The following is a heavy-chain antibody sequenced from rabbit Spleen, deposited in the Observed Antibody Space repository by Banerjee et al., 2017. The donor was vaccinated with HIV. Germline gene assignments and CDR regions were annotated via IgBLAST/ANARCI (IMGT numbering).Heavy chain of an antibody. J-gene: IGHJ6*01. Sequence: QSLEESGGDLVKPGASLTLTCTASGVSFSISSYMCWVRQAPGKGLEWIACIDAGSSGFTYFATWAKGRFTISKSSSTTVTLQMTRLTAADTATYFCARDTASSFSSYGMDLWGPGPWSPS. CDR1: GVSFSISSY. V-gene: IGHV1S40*01. CDR3: ARDTASSFSSYGMDL. CDR2: IDAGSSGFT. D-gene: IGHD8-1*01.